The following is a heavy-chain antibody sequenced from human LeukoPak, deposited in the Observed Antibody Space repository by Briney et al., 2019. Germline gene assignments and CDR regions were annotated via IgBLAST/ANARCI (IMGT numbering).Heavy chain of an antibody. CDR3: ASSETTVTYNWFDP. CDR1: GFTFSTFA. D-gene: IGHD4-17*01. CDR2: ISSSSSYI. V-gene: IGHV3-21*01. Sequence: GGSLRLTCVASGFTFSTFAMNWVRQAPGKGLEWVSSISSSSSYIYYADSVKGRFTISRDNAKNSLYLQMNSLRAEDTAVYYCASSETTVTYNWFDPWGQGTLVTVSS. J-gene: IGHJ5*02.